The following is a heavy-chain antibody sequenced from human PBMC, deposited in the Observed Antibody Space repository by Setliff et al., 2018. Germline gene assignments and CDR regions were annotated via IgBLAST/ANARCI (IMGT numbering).Heavy chain of an antibody. CDR3: ARHRGVVAASDYMDV. J-gene: IGHJ6*03. V-gene: IGHV4-39*01. CDR2: TYYSGDT. Sequence: SETLSLTCTVSGGSLRSNFWGWIRQPPGKGLEWIGSTYYSGDTSYNPSLKSRVTISVDTSKNQFSLNLSSLTAADTAVYYCARHRGVVAASDYMDVWGKGTTVTVSS. CDR1: GGSLRSNF. D-gene: IGHD2-15*01.